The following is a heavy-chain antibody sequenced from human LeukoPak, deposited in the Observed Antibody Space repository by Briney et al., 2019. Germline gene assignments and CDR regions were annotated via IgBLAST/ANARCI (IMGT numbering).Heavy chain of an antibody. J-gene: IGHJ4*02. D-gene: IGHD6-13*01. V-gene: IGHV1-18*01. CDR2: ISAYNDNT. CDR3: ARDPNSSSWYSNPNFDY. CDR1: GYTFTSYG. Sequence: ASVKVSCKASGYTFTSYGISWVRQAPGQGLEWMAWISAYNDNTNYAQKFQGRVTMTTDTSTSTAYMELRSLRSDDTAVYYCARDPNSSSWYSNPNFDYWGQGTLVTVSS.